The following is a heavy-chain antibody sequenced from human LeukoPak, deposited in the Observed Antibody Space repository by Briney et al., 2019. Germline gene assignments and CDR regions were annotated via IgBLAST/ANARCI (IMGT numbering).Heavy chain of an antibody. CDR3: AREGIAVAGLDY. D-gene: IGHD6-19*01. Sequence: GGSLRLSCAASGFAFSSSWMHWIRQVPGKGLLWVSRLNSDGRTAFYADSVKGRFTISRDNAKNSLYLQMNSLRAEDTAVYYCAREGIAVAGLDYWGQGTLVTVSS. J-gene: IGHJ4*02. CDR2: LNSDGRTA. V-gene: IGHV3-74*01. CDR1: GFAFSSSW.